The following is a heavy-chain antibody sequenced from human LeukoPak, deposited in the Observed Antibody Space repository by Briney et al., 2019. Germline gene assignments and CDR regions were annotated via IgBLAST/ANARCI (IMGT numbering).Heavy chain of an antibody. CDR1: GFTFSTYG. D-gene: IGHD2-8*01. J-gene: IGHJ4*02. Sequence: GGSLRLSCAASGFTFSTYGMTWVRQAPGKGLEWVSGISGSGSSTYYADSVKGRFTISRDNSKNTLYLQMNSLSAEDTAVYYCAKGLLTLDFWGQETLVTVSS. CDR2: ISGSGSST. CDR3: AKGLLTLDF. V-gene: IGHV3-23*01.